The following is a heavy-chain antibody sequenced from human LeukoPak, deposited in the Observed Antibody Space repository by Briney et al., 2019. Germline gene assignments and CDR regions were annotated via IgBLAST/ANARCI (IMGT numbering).Heavy chain of an antibody. CDR2: ISGGGDDT. J-gene: IGHJ4*02. CDR3: VKEMGSVDTAMVSLSRLGY. Sequence: GGSLKLSCTASGFTFSCYAMSWVRQAPGKGLEWVSAISGGGDDTYYADSVKGRFTISRDNSKNTLYLQMNSLRVEDTAIYYCVKEMGSVDTAMVSLSRLGYWGQGTLVTVSS. D-gene: IGHD5-18*01. V-gene: IGHV3-23*01. CDR1: GFTFSCYA.